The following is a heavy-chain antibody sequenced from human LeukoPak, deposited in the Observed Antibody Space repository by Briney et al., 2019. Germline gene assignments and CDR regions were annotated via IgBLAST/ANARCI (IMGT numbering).Heavy chain of an antibody. D-gene: IGHD2-2*01. CDR1: GSIFSNYK. J-gene: IGHJ4*02. V-gene: IGHV3-48*03. CDR3: AREDERYCSSTSCNPLFDY. Sequence: GGSLRLSCATSGSIFSNYKMNWVRQAPGTGLEWVSHISSGGSTTYYADSVKGRFTMSRDNGKSSVYLQMNSLRAEDTAIYYCAREDERYCSSTSCNPLFDYWGQGTLVTVSS. CDR2: ISSGGSTT.